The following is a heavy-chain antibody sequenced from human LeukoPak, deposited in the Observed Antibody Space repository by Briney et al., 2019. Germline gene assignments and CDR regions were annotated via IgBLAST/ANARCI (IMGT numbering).Heavy chain of an antibody. J-gene: IGHJ4*01. V-gene: IGHV3-11*01. Sequence: GGSLRLSCAASGFTFSDYYMSWIRQAPGKGLEWVSYISSSGSTIYYADSVKGRFTISRDNAKNSQYLQMNSLRAEDTAVYYCARSGLYGSGSYYFDYWGQEPWSPSPQ. CDR2: ISSSGSTI. CDR1: GFTFSDYY. CDR3: ARSGLYGSGSYYFDY. D-gene: IGHD3-10*01.